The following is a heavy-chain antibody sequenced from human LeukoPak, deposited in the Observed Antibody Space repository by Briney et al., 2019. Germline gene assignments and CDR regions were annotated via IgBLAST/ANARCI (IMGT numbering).Heavy chain of an antibody. CDR2: ISSSSSYI. V-gene: IGHV3-21*01. J-gene: IGHJ4*02. CDR3: ARVRDDYDILTGPLGY. Sequence: PGGSLRLSCAASGFTFSSYSMNWVRQAPGKGLEWVSSISSSSSYIYYADSVKGRFTISRDNAKNSLYLQMNSLRAEDTAVYYCARVRDDYDILTGPLGYWGQGTLVTVSS. CDR1: GFTFSSYS. D-gene: IGHD3-9*01.